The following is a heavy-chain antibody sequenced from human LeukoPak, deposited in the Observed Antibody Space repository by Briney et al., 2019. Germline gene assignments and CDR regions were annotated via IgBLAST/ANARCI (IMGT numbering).Heavy chain of an antibody. CDR1: GFTLRNYL. J-gene: IGHJ3*02. D-gene: IGHD3-10*01. V-gene: IGHV3-74*01. Sequence: PGGSLRLSCAASGFTLRNYLMHWVRHAPGKGLVWVSRINQDESNAYADSVRGRFTIPRDNAKHTLYLQMNSLRAEDTAVYFCGRGGDGIDIWGQGTTVIVPS. CDR2: INQDESNA. CDR3: GRGGDGIDI.